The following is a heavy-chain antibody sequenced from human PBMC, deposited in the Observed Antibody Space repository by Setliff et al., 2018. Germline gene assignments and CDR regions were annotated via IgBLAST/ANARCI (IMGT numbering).Heavy chain of an antibody. CDR1: GYSFSTCW. D-gene: IGHD5-18*01. Sequence: GESLKISCKGSGYSFSTCWIGWVRQMPGKGLEWMGIIYPGDSITRYSPSFQGQVTISVDKSISTAYLQWSSLKASDTATYYCAHRPVGRGYSSSGNWFDPWGQGTLVTVSS. V-gene: IGHV5-51*01. J-gene: IGHJ5*02. CDR2: IYPGDSIT. CDR3: AHRPVGRGYSSSGNWFDP.